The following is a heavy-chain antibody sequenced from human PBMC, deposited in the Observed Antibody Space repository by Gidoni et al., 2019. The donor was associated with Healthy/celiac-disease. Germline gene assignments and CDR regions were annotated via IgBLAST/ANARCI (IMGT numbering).Heavy chain of an antibody. CDR2: INHSGST. V-gene: IGHV4-34*01. J-gene: IGHJ4*02. CDR3: ARGAPARYYDFWSGYYTGIGMTYYFDY. Sequence: QVQLQQWGAGLLKPSETLSLTCAVYGGSFSGYYWPLIRQPPGQGLEWSGEINHSGSTNYNPSLKSRVTISVDTSKNQFSLKLSSVTAADTAVYYCARGAPARYYDFWSGYYTGIGMTYYFDYWGQGTLVTVSS. D-gene: IGHD3-3*01. CDR1: GGSFSGYY.